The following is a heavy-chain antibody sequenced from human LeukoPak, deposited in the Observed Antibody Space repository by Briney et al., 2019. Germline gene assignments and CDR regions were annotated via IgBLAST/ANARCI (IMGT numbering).Heavy chain of an antibody. CDR3: ARDQPPGFFDY. CDR2: IWYDGSNK. Sequence: GRSLRLSCAASGFTFSSDGMHWVRQAPGKGLEWVGVIWYDGSNKYYADSVKGRFTISRDNSKNTLYLQMNSLRAEHTAVYYCARDQPPGFFDYWGQGTLVTVSS. J-gene: IGHJ4*02. V-gene: IGHV3-33*01. CDR1: GFTFSSDG.